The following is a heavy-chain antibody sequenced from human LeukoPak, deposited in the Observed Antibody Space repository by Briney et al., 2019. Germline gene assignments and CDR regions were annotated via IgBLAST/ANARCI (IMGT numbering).Heavy chain of an antibody. Sequence: ASVKVSCKTSGYSFTDYYMHWVRQAPGQGLEWMGWINPNSGGTSSAQKFQGRVTMTRDASITTVYMEVSWLTSDDTAIYYCARADRLHGGPYLIGPWGQGTLVTVSS. D-gene: IGHD2-21*01. CDR1: GYSFTDYY. V-gene: IGHV1-2*02. J-gene: IGHJ5*02. CDR3: ARADRLHGGPYLIGP. CDR2: INPNSGGT.